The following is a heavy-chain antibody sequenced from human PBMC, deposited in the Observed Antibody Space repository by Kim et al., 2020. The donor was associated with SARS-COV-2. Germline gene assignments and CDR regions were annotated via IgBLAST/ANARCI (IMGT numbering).Heavy chain of an antibody. J-gene: IGHJ5*02. D-gene: IGHD6-13*01. CDR2: IYSGGST. CDR3: AREAAAAVYNWFDP. CDR1: GFTVSSNN. V-gene: IGHV3-53*01. Sequence: GGSLRLSCAASGFTVSSNNMSWVRQAPGKGLEWVSVIYSGGSTYYADSVKGRFTISRDNSKNTLYLQMNSLRAEDTAVYYCAREAAAAVYNWFDPWGQGTLVTVSS.